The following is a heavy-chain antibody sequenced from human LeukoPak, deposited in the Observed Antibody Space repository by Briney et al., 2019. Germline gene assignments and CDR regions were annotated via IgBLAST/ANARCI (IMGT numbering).Heavy chain of an antibody. CDR1: GFTFSSYS. V-gene: IGHV3-21*01. CDR2: ISSSSSYI. Sequence: GGSLRLSCAASGFTFSSYSMNWVRQAPGKGLEWVSSISSSSSYIYYADSVKGRFTISRDNAKNSLYLQMNSLRAEDTAVYYCAREGSGTSWNDNWFDPWGQGTLVTVSS. D-gene: IGHD6-13*01. CDR3: AREGSGTSWNDNWFDP. J-gene: IGHJ5*01.